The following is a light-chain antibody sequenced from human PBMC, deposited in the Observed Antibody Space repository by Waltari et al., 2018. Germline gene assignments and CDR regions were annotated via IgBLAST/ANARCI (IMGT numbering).Light chain of an antibody. V-gene: IGKV3-20*01. J-gene: IGKJ1*01. CDR1: QSFSRF. CDR3: QKYGSLPAT. CDR2: DAS. Sequence: EIMLTQSPGTLSLSPGERATLSCRASQSFSRFLAWYQQKPGQAPRLLIYDASSRATGIPDRFSGSGSGTDFSLTISRLEPEDIAVYYCQKYGSLPATFGQGTKVEIK.